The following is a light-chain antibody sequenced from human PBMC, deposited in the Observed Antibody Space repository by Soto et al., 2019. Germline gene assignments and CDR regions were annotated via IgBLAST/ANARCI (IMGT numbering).Light chain of an antibody. V-gene: IGKV1-5*03. CDR2: KAS. CDR1: QDINKW. J-gene: IGKJ1*01. Sequence: DVQMTQSPSTLSASVGDRVTITCRASQDINKWLAWYQQKPGQAPKLLISKASNLESGVPSRFSGSGSGTEYTLTISSLQPEDFATYYCQQYNSYWWTFGQGTKVE. CDR3: QQYNSYWWT.